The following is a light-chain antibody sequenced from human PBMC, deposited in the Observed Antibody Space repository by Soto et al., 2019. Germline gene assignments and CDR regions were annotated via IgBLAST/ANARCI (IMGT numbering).Light chain of an antibody. V-gene: IGLV2-14*03. J-gene: IGLJ3*02. CDR3: SSYTSSNTVV. CDR1: SSDIGAYNY. Sequence: QSALTQPASVSGSPGQSITISCTGTSSDIGAYNYVGWYQQHPGQAPKLMTYDVNNRPSGVSDRFSASKSGNTASLTIAWLQAEDEADYFCSSYTSSNTVVFGGGTKLT. CDR2: DVN.